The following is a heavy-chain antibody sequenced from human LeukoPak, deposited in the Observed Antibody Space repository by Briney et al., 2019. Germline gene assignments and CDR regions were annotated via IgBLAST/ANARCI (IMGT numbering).Heavy chain of an antibody. Sequence: ASVKVSCKASGYTFTGYYMHWVRQAPGQGLEWMGWVNPNSGGTNYAQKFQGRVTMTRDTSISTAYMELSRLRSDDTAVYYCARAGLGIQLWLPVDYWGQGTLVTVSS. CDR1: GYTFTGYY. J-gene: IGHJ4*02. D-gene: IGHD5-18*01. V-gene: IGHV1-2*02. CDR2: VNPNSGGT. CDR3: ARAGLGIQLWLPVDY.